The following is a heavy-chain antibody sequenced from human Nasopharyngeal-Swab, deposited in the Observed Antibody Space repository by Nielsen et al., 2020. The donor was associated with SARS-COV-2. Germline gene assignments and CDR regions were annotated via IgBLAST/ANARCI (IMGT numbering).Heavy chain of an antibody. V-gene: IGHV4-31*03. CDR2: IYYSGNN. Sequence: SETLSLTCTVSGASITSGGYYWSWIRHLPGRGLEWIGYIYYSGNNFYNPSLKSRVTMSVDTSENQFSLNLNSVTAADTSVYYCARGWAGHYFDYWGQGTLVTVSS. CDR1: GASITSGGYY. CDR3: ARGWAGHYFDY. J-gene: IGHJ4*02. D-gene: IGHD1-26*01.